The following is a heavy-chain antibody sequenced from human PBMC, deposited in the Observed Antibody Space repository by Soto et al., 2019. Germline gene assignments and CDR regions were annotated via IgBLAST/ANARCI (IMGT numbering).Heavy chain of an antibody. Sequence: GASVKVSCKASGGTFSSYAISWVRQAPGQGLEWMGGIIPIFGTANYAQKFQGRVTITADESTSTAYIELSSLRSEDTAVYYCARDLRAYSSSWAQTFDYWGQGTLVTVSS. CDR2: IIPIFGTA. V-gene: IGHV1-69*13. CDR3: ARDLRAYSSSWAQTFDY. J-gene: IGHJ4*02. CDR1: GGTFSSYA. D-gene: IGHD6-13*01.